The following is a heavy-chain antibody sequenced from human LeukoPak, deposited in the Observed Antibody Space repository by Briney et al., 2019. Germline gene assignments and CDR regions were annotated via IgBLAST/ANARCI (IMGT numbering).Heavy chain of an antibody. CDR2: INHSGST. CDR1: GFTFSSYA. V-gene: IGHV4-34*01. Sequence: GSLRLSCGASGFTFSSYAMAWVRQPPGKGLEWIGEINHSGSTNYNPSLKSRVTISVDTSKNQFSLKLSSVTAADTAVYYCARAVLSIVVVPAPNWFDPWGQGTLVTVSS. J-gene: IGHJ5*02. D-gene: IGHD2-2*01. CDR3: ARAVLSIVVVPAPNWFDP.